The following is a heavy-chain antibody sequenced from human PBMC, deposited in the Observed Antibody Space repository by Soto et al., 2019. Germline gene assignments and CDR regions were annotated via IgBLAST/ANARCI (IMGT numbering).Heavy chain of an antibody. CDR2: IHYNGNT. CDR1: GDSISAYS. Sequence: PSETLSLTCTVSGDSISAYSWSWVRQPPGKGLEWIGNIHYNGNTKYNPSLNSRVTMSVDTSKNQFSLRLISVTAADTAKYFCGKKENLGRWLHPLDFGGRGTLVTGPS. D-gene: IGHD5-12*01. J-gene: IGHJ4*02. V-gene: IGHV4-59*01. CDR3: GKKENLGRWLHPLDF.